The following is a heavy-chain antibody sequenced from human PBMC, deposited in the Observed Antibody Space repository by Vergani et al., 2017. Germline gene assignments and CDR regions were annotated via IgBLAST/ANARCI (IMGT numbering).Heavy chain of an antibody. CDR2: ISYDGSNK. Sequence: QVQLVESGGGVVQPGRSLRLSCAASGFTFSSYAMHWVRQAPGRGLGWVAVISYDGSNKYYADSVKGRFTISRDNSKNTLYLQMNSLRAEDTAVYYCARYKGTQYYYDSSGWFDPWGQGSLVTVYS. CDR1: GFTFSSYA. CDR3: ARYKGTQYYYDSSGWFDP. D-gene: IGHD3-22*01. J-gene: IGHJ5*02. V-gene: IGHV3-30-3*01.